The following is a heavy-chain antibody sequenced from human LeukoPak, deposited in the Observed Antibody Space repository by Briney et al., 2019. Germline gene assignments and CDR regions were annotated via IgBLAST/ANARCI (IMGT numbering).Heavy chain of an antibody. J-gene: IGHJ4*02. CDR1: GFTFTTYT. V-gene: IGHV3-64*01. Sequence: GGSLRLSCAASGFTFTTYTIHWVCQAPGKGLEYVSAVVGNGGTTYYANSVKGRFTISRDNSKNTVYLQMGSLRAEDTAVYYCVRERAFYYFDYWGQGALVTVSS. CDR2: VVGNGGTT. CDR3: VRERAFYYFDY.